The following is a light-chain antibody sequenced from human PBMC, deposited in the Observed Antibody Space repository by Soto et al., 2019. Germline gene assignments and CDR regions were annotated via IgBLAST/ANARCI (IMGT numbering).Light chain of an antibody. Sequence: QSVLTRPASVSGSPGQSVTISCTGPRSDIGDSNFISWYQHSPGKAPRLLIYEVNNRPSGVSRRFSGSKAGNPASLTISGLLVDDEADYFCASFRSGTILVFGSGTKVTVL. CDR3: ASFRSGTILV. J-gene: IGLJ1*01. V-gene: IGLV2-14*01. CDR1: RSDIGDSNF. CDR2: EVN.